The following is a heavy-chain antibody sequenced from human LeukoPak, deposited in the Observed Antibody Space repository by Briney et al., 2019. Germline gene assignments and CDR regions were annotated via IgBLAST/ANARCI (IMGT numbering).Heavy chain of an antibody. Sequence: SVKVSCKASGGTFSSYAINWVRQAPGQGLEWMGRIIPILGIANYAQKFQGRVTITADKSTSTAYMELSSLRSEDMAVYYCAREKPDYYFDYWGQGTLVTVSS. V-gene: IGHV1-69*04. CDR1: GGTFSSYA. CDR3: AREKPDYYFDY. D-gene: IGHD2-21*02. J-gene: IGHJ4*02. CDR2: IIPILGIA.